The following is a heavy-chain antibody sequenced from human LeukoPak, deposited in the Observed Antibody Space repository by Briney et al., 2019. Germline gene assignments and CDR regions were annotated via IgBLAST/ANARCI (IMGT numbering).Heavy chain of an antibody. D-gene: IGHD3-10*01. CDR3: AREPSGPLWFGELGDV. J-gene: IGHJ4*02. Sequence: GGSLRLSCAASGFTFSNYWMHWVRQAPGKGLVWVSRINTDGSSTSSADSVKGRFTISRDNAKNTLYLQMNGLRAEDTAVYYCAREPSGPLWFGELGDVWGQGTLVTVSS. CDR2: INTDGSST. V-gene: IGHV3-74*01. CDR1: GFTFSNYW.